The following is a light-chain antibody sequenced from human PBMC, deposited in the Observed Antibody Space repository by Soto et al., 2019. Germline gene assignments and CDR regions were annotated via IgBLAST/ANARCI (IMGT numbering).Light chain of an antibody. V-gene: IGLV2-11*01. CDR3: CSYAGTYTRV. Sequence: QSVLTQPRSVSGSPGQSVTISCTRTSSDVDNYNNVSWYQQHPGKAPKLLIYDVNKRPSGVPYRFSGSKSGNTASLTISGLQAGDEADYFCCSYAGTYTRVFGTGTKLTVI. CDR2: DVN. CDR1: SSDVDNYNN. J-gene: IGLJ1*01.